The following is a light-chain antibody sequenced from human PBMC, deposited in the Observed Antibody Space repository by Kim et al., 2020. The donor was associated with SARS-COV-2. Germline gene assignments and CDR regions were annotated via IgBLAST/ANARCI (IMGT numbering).Light chain of an antibody. CDR2: KAS. J-gene: IGKJ2*01. V-gene: IGKV1-5*03. CDR1: ESFSSW. CDR3: QQYYISPYT. Sequence: DIQMTQSPSTLSASVGDTVTISCRASESFSSWLAWYQQKPGKAPNLLIYKASNLESGVPSRFSGSESGTEFTLTISSLQPDDFATYYCQQYYISPYTFGQGTTLEI.